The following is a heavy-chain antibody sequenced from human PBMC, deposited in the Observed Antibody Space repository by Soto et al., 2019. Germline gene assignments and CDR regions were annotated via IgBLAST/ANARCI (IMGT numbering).Heavy chain of an antibody. Sequence: SETLSLTCTVADGSICSYYWSWIRKPPGKGLEWIGYIYYSGSTNYNPSLKSRVTISVDTSKNQFSLKLSSVTAADTAVYYCARDTRGYGMDVWGQGTLVTVSS. CDR1: DGSICSYY. CDR2: IYYSGST. CDR3: ARDTRGYGMDV. V-gene: IGHV4-59*01. D-gene: IGHD2-2*01. J-gene: IGHJ6*02.